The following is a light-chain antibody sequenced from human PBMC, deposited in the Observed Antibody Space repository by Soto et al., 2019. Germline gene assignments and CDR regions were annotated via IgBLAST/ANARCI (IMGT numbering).Light chain of an antibody. CDR3: QQYNNWPPIT. V-gene: IGKV1-5*01. CDR1: QSIGSW. J-gene: IGKJ5*01. Sequence: DIQMTPSPSTLSASVGDRVTITCRASQSIGSWLAWYQQTPGKAPKLLIYHASNLESGVPSRFSGSGSGTEFTLTISSLQSEDFAVYYCQQYNNWPPITFGQGTRLEIK. CDR2: HAS.